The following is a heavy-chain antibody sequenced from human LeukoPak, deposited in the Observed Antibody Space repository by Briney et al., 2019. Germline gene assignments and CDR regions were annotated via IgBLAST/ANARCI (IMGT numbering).Heavy chain of an antibody. V-gene: IGHV3-48*03. Sequence: GGYLRLSCAASGFTFSSYEMNWVRQAPGNGLEWVSYISSSGSTIYYADSVKGRFTISRDNAKNSLYLQMNSLTAEDTAVYYCARSVVAAEDYYYGMDVWGQGTTVTVSS. D-gene: IGHD2-15*01. CDR3: ARSVVAAEDYYYGMDV. CDR2: ISSSGSTI. J-gene: IGHJ6*02. CDR1: GFTFSSYE.